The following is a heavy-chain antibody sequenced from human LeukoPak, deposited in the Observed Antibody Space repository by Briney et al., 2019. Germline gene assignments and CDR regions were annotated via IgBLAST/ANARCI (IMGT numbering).Heavy chain of an antibody. J-gene: IGHJ4*02. CDR2: ICDSGGST. V-gene: IGHV3-23*01. D-gene: IGHD3-9*01. CDR3: AKGLLRYFGWLCPFDY. CDR1: AFTFSNYA. Sequence: SGGSVSLSCAASAFTFSNYAMIWVRQAPGNGLECVSAICDSGGSTYYADSVKGRLTIPRDNSKNTLYLQMNRLRAEDTAVYYCAKGLLRYFGWLCPFDYWLQGTLVTVSS.